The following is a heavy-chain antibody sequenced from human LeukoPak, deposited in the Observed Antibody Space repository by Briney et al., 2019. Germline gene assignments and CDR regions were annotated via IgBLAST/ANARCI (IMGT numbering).Heavy chain of an antibody. D-gene: IGHD2-2*01. Sequence: SETLSLTCTVSGGSISSYYWSWIRQPPGKGPEWIGYISYSGTTNYHSSLKSRVTISVDTSKNQFSLKLSSVSAADTAVFYCARSSCSDSSCWRGYFDYWGQGTLVTVSS. CDR1: GGSISSYY. CDR2: ISYSGTT. CDR3: ARSSCSDSSCWRGYFDY. J-gene: IGHJ4*02. V-gene: IGHV4-59*01.